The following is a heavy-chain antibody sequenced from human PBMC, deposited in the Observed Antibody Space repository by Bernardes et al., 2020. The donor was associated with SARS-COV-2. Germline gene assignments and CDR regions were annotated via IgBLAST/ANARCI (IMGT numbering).Heavy chain of an antibody. D-gene: IGHD2-2*01. CDR1: GYTFTSYG. CDR3: ARDSCSSTSIFVWSNYYYYYMDV. J-gene: IGHJ6*03. V-gene: IGHV1-18*01. Sequence: ASVKVSCKASGYTFTSYGISWVRQAPGQGLEWMGWISAYNGNTNYAQKLQGRVTMTTDTSTSTAYMELRSLRSDDTAVYYCARDSCSSTSIFVWSNYYYYYMDVWGKGTTVTVSS. CDR2: ISAYNGNT.